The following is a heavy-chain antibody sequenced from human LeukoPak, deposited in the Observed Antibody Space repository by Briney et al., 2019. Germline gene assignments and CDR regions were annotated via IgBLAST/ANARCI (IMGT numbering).Heavy chain of an antibody. CDR2: ISSSGSTI. CDR1: GFTFSSYE. D-gene: IGHD5-18*01. CDR3: AKDGSGYSYGRFLSY. Sequence: PGGSLRLSCAASGFTFSSYEMNWVRQAPGKGLEWVSYISSSGSTIYYADSVKGRFTISRDNSKNTLYLQMNSLRAEDTALYYYAKDGSGYSYGRFLSYWGQGTLVTVSS. V-gene: IGHV3-48*03. J-gene: IGHJ4*02.